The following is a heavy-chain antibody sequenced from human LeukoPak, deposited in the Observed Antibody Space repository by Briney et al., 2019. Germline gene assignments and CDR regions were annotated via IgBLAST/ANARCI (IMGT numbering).Heavy chain of an antibody. J-gene: IGHJ4*02. Sequence: GRSLRLSCAASGFTFDDYAMHWVRQAPGEGLEWVSGISWNSGSIGYADSVKGRFTISRDNAKNSLYLQMNSLRAEDTALYYCAKDIYYDSSGYFDYWGQGTLVTVSS. V-gene: IGHV3-9*01. D-gene: IGHD3-22*01. CDR2: ISWNSGSI. CDR1: GFTFDDYA. CDR3: AKDIYYDSSGYFDY.